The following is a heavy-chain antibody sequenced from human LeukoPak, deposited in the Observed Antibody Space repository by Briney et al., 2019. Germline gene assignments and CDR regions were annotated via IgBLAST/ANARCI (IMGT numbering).Heavy chain of an antibody. CDR3: ARGNLGYCSGGSCYSETDY. CDR1: GFTFSSYG. J-gene: IGHJ4*02. CDR2: ISYDGSNK. V-gene: IGHV3-30*03. D-gene: IGHD2-15*01. Sequence: PGRSLRLSCAASGFTFSSYGMHWVRQAPGKGLEWVAVISYDGSNKYYADSVKGRFTISRDNSKNTLYLQMNSLRAEDTAVYYCARGNLGYCSGGSCYSETDYWGQGTLVTDSS.